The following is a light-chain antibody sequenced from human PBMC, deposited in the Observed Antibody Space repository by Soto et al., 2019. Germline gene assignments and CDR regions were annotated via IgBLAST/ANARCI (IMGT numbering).Light chain of an antibody. V-gene: IGLV1-44*01. CDR2: STN. Sequence: QAVVTQPPSASGTPGQRVTISCSGSSSNIGSNTVNWYQQLPGTAPKLLLYSTNQRPSGVPDRFSGSKSGTSASLAISGLQSEDEADYYCAAWDDSLNAVIFGGGTKLTVL. J-gene: IGLJ2*01. CDR3: AAWDDSLNAVI. CDR1: SSNIGSNT.